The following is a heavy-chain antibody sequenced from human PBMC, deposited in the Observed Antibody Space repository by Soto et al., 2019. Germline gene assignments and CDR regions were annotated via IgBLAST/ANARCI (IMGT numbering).Heavy chain of an antibody. J-gene: IGHJ6*02. Sequence: QVQLVQSGAEVKKPGSSVKVSCKAPGGTFSTYAISWVRQAPGQGLEWIAGVIPIFGTPKYAQKFQGRVTITADESTRTGYMELRSLRSEDTAVYYCARSQGGSSSLDIYYYYYYGMDVWGQGTTVTVSS. D-gene: IGHD2-15*01. CDR3: ARSQGGSSSLDIYYYYYYGMDV. V-gene: IGHV1-69*01. CDR1: GGTFSTYA. CDR2: VIPIFGTP.